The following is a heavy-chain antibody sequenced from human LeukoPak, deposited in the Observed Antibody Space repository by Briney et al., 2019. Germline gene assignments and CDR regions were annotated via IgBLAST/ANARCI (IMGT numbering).Heavy chain of an antibody. CDR1: GYTFTDYY. V-gene: IGHV1-2*02. D-gene: IGHD4-23*01. CDR3: ASLYDYGGNPDY. J-gene: IGHJ4*02. Sequence: ASVKVSCKASGYTFTDYYMHWVRQAPGQGLEWMGWINPNSGGTNYAQKFQGRVTMTRDTSISTAYMELSRLRSDDTAVYYCASLYDYGGNPDYWGQGTLVTVSS. CDR2: INPNSGGT.